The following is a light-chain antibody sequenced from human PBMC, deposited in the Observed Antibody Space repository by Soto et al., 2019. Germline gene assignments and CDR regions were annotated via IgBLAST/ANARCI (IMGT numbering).Light chain of an antibody. Sequence: EIVLTQSPGTLSLSPGERATLSCRASQSVSSSYLAWYQQKPGQAPRLLIYGASSRATGIPDRFSGSGSGTDFTLTISRPEPEDFAVYYCQQYGSSPPITFGHGTRLEIK. CDR1: QSVSSSY. J-gene: IGKJ5*01. CDR3: QQYGSSPPIT. CDR2: GAS. V-gene: IGKV3-20*01.